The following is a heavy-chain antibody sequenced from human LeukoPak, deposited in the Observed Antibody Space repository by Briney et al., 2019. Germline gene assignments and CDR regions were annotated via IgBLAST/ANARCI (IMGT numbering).Heavy chain of an antibody. CDR2: IYYSGST. J-gene: IGHJ2*01. CDR3: ARDHHTTGTLDWYFDL. CDR1: GGSISSYY. Sequence: SETLSLTCTVSGGSISSYYWSWIRQPPGKGLEWIGYIYYSGSTNYNPSLKSRVTISVDTSKNQFSLKLSSVTAADTAVYYCARDHHTTGTLDWYFDLWGRGTLVTVSS. D-gene: IGHD1-1*01. V-gene: IGHV4-59*01.